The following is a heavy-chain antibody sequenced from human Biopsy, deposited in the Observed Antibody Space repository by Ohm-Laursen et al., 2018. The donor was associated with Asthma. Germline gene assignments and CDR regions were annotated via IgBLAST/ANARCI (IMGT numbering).Heavy chain of an antibody. J-gene: IGHJ4*02. Sequence: VASVKVSCKISGYSLTDLSMHWVRQAPGQGLEWMGGHDHEEGGTVNAQRSQGRVTMTEGTSTDTAYMELSSLSSDDTAVYYCASDFPKDYVRYNFQFWGQGTLVTVSS. D-gene: IGHD4-17*01. CDR1: GYSLTDLS. CDR2: HDHEEGGT. V-gene: IGHV1-24*01. CDR3: ASDFPKDYVRYNFQF.